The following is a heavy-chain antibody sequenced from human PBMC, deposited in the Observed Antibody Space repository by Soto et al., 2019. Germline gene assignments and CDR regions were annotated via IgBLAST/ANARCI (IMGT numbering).Heavy chain of an antibody. CDR1: GFTFSSYP. Sequence: EVQLLESGGGSVQPGGSLRLSCAASGFTFSSYPMTWVRQAPGKGLEWVSTIGGTSDYTYYADSVKGRFTISRDNSKNTLYLQMTSLRGEDTAVYYCAKDPRYYGSPPVAFFDAWGQGTLVTVSS. CDR3: AKDPRYYGSPPVAFFDA. J-gene: IGHJ5*02. V-gene: IGHV3-23*01. D-gene: IGHD3-10*01. CDR2: IGGTSDYT.